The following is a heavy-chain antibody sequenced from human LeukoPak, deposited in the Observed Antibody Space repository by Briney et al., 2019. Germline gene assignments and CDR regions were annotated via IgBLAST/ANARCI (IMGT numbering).Heavy chain of an antibody. D-gene: IGHD1-14*01. CDR3: AARNY. CDR1: GFSVSNNY. CDR2: IYSRGAT. Sequence: GGSLRLSCAASGFSVSNNYMSWIRQAPGKGLEGVSVIYSRGATYYADSVKGRFTISRDNSKNTLYLQMNSLRVEDTAVYYCAARNYWGQGTLVTVSS. V-gene: IGHV3-53*01. J-gene: IGHJ4*02.